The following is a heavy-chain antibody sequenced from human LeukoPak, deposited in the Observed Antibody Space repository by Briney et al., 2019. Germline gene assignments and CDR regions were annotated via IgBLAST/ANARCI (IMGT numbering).Heavy chain of an antibody. D-gene: IGHD2-21*02. CDR1: GYSFTNYW. CDR2: IYPGDSDT. CDR3: ARHGVFCGGGWFSGFDY. V-gene: IGHV5-51*01. Sequence: GESLKISCKGSGYSFTNYWIGWVRQMPGKGLEWMGIIYPGDSDTRYSPSFQGQVTISTDKSISTAYLQWSSLKASDTAIHYCARHGVFCGGGWFSGFDYWGQGTLVTVSS. J-gene: IGHJ4*02.